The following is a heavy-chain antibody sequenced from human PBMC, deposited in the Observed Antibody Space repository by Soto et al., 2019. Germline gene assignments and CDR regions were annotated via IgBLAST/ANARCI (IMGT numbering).Heavy chain of an antibody. CDR2: INAGNGNT. CDR3: ARVPGYSIGAP. CDR1: GYTFTSYA. Sequence: QVQLVQSGAEVKKPGASVKVSCKASGYTFTSYAMHWVRQAPGQRLEWMGWINAGNGNTKYSQKFQGRVTITRDTSASTSYMEMSSLRSEDTAVYYSARVPGYSIGAPWGRGTLVTVSS. D-gene: IGHD2-21*01. V-gene: IGHV1-3*01. J-gene: IGHJ2*01.